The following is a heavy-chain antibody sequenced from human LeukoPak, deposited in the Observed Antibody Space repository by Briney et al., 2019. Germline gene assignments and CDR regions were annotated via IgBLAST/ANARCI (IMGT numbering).Heavy chain of an antibody. CDR2: ISGSGGST. CDR1: GFTFSSYA. CDR3: AKDLGNWGSGDAFDI. D-gene: IGHD7-27*01. Sequence: PGGSLRLSCAASGFTFSSYAMSWVRQAPGKGLEWVSAISGSGGSTYYADSVKGRFTIARDNSKNTLYLQMNSLRAEDTAVYYCAKDLGNWGSGDAFDIWGQGTMVTVSS. J-gene: IGHJ3*02. V-gene: IGHV3-23*01.